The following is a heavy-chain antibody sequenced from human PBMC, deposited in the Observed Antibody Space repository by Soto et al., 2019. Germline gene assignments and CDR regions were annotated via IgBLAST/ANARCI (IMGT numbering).Heavy chain of an antibody. CDR1: GFTFSSYA. D-gene: IGHD2-2*01. J-gene: IGHJ4*02. CDR3: AKVETSYCSSTSCYHFDY. V-gene: IGHV3-23*01. Sequence: GGSLRLSCAASGFTFSSYAMSWVRQAPGKGLEWVSAISGSGGSTYYADSVKGRFTISRDNSKNTLYLQMNSLRAEDTAVYYCAKVETSYCSSTSCYHFDYWGQGTLVTVSS. CDR2: ISGSGGST.